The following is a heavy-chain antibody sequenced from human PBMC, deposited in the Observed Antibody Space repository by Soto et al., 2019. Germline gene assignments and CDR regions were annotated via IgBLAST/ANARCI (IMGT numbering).Heavy chain of an antibody. CDR1: GVSFSGYY. D-gene: IGHD5-12*01. J-gene: IGHJ6*02. Sequence: QVQLQQWGAGLLKPSETLSLTCAVYGVSFSGYYWCWIRQPPGERLEWIGEINHSGSTNYNPSCKNRVTISVDTSKDQFSLRLSSVTAADTAVYYCASRGGSPHCYCGMDVWGQGTTVTVSS. CDR2: INHSGST. V-gene: IGHV4-34*01. CDR3: ASRGGSPHCYCGMDV.